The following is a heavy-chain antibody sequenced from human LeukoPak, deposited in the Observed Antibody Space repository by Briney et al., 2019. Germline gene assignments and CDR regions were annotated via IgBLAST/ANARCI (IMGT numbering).Heavy chain of an antibody. J-gene: IGHJ4*02. CDR2: INHSGST. CDR3: ARLARAVASFYY. CDR1: GGSFSGYY. D-gene: IGHD6-19*01. Sequence: SETLSLTCAVYGGSFSGYYWSWIRQPPGKGLEWIGEINHSGSTNYNPSVKSRVTISVDTSKNQFSLKLSSVTAADTAVYYCARLARAVASFYYWGQGTLVTVSS. V-gene: IGHV4-34*01.